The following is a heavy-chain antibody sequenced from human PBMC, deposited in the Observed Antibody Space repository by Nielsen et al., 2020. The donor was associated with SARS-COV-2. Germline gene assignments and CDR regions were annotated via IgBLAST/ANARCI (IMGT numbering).Heavy chain of an antibody. D-gene: IGHD2-2*01. J-gene: IGHJ3*02. Sequence: GGSLRLSCAASGFTFSDYYMSWIRQAPGKGLEWVSYISSSGSTIYYADSVKGRFTFSRDNAKNSLYLQMNSLRAEDTAVYYCARVSVVGAFDIWGQGTMVTVSS. CDR3: ARVSVVGAFDI. CDR1: GFTFSDYY. V-gene: IGHV3-11*04. CDR2: ISSSGSTI.